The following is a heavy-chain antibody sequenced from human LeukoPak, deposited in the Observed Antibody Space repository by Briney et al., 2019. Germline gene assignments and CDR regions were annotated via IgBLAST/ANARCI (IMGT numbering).Heavy chain of an antibody. Sequence: SETLSLTCTVSGGSISSYYWSWIRQPAGKGLEWIGRIYTSGSTYYNPSLKSRVTMSVDTSKNQFSLKLSSVTAADTAVYYCARGKEKYDYVWGSYRPHNRFDPWGQGTLVTVSS. J-gene: IGHJ5*02. CDR1: GGSISSYY. V-gene: IGHV4-4*07. CDR3: ARGKEKYDYVWGSYRPHNRFDP. CDR2: IYTSGST. D-gene: IGHD3-16*02.